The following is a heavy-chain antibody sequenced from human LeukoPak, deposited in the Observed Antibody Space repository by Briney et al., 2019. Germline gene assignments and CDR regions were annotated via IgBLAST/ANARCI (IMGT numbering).Heavy chain of an antibody. CDR2: IIPIFGTA. Sequence: ASVKVSCKASGGTLSSYAISWVRQAPGQGLEWMGGIIPIFGTANYAQKFQGRVTITADESTSTAYMELSSLRSEDTAVYYCARDYYDSSGYITGMDVWGQGTTVTVSS. CDR3: ARDYYDSSGYITGMDV. J-gene: IGHJ6*02. CDR1: GGTLSSYA. D-gene: IGHD3-22*01. V-gene: IGHV1-69*13.